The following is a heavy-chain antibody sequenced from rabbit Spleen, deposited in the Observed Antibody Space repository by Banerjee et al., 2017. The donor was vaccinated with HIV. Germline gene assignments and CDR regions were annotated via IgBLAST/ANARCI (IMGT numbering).Heavy chain of an antibody. J-gene: IGHJ6*01. CDR2: IYAGSSGST. CDR1: GFSFNSGYD. Sequence: QSLEESGGDLVKPGASLTLTCTASGFSFNSGYDMCWVRQAPGKGLEWIGCIYAGSSGSTYSATWAKGRFTISKTSSTTVTLQMTSLTVADTATYFCARDAGTSFSTYGMDLWGQGTLVTVS. V-gene: IGHV1S40*01. D-gene: IGHD8-1*01. CDR3: ARDAGTSFSTYGMDL.